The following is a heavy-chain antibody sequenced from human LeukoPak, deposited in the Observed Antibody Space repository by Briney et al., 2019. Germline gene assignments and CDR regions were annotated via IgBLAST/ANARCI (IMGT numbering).Heavy chain of an antibody. CDR3: AREGPGSRGAFDI. CDR2: IIPIFGTA. CDR1: GGTFSSYA. Sequence: SVKVSCKASGGTFSSYAISWVRQAPGQGLEWMGGIIPIFGTANYAQRFQGRVTITADESTSTAYMELSSLRSEDTAVYYCAREGPGSRGAFDIWGQGTMVTVSS. V-gene: IGHV1-69*13. J-gene: IGHJ3*02. D-gene: IGHD3-10*01.